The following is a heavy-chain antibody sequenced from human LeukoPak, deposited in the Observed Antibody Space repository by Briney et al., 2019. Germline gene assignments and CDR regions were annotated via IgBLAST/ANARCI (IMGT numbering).Heavy chain of an antibody. J-gene: IGHJ6*04. CDR1: GFTFSSYE. CDR3: ARDRPGDV. CDR2: ISSNGDST. V-gene: IGHV3-64*01. Sequence: GGSLRLSCAASGFTFSSYEMHRVRQAPGKGLEYVSAISSNGDSTYYANFVKGRFIISRDNSKNTPYLQMGSLRPEDMAVYYCARDRPGDVWGEGTTVTVSS.